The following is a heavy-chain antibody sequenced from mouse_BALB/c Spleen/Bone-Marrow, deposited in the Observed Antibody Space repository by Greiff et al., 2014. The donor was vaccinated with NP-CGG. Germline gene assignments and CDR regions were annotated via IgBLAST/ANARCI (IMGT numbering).Heavy chain of an antibody. CDR2: INPNNGDT. V-gene: IGHV1-26*01. J-gene: IGHJ3*01. Sequence: VQLQQSGPELVKPGASVKMSCKASGYTLTDYYMKWVKQNHGKSLEWIGDINPNNGDTFYNQKFKAKATLTVDKSSSTAYLQVNSLTSEDSAVYYCARGTRATYYWGQGTLVTVSA. CDR1: GYTLTDYY. CDR3: ARGTRATYY. D-gene: IGHD3-1*01.